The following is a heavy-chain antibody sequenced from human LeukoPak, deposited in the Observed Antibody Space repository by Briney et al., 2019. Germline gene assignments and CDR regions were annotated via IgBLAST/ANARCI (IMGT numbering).Heavy chain of an antibody. D-gene: IGHD3-9*01. CDR2: INPNSGGT. CDR3: ARVPFGDILTGYYRWYFDY. Sequence: GASVKVSCKASGYTFTSYYMHWVRQAPGQGLEWMGWINPNSGGTNYAQKFQGRVTMTRDTSISTAYMELSRLRSDDTAVYYCARVPFGDILTGYYRWYFDYWGQGTLVTVSS. V-gene: IGHV1-2*02. J-gene: IGHJ4*02. CDR1: GYTFTSYY.